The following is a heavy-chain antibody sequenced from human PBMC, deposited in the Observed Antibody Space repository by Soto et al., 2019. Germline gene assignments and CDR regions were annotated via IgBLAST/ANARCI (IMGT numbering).Heavy chain of an antibody. CDR1: GGTFSSYA. D-gene: IGHD2-15*01. Sequence: SVKVSCKASGGTFSSYAISWVRQAPGQGLEWMGGIIPIFGTANYAQKFQGRVTITADKSTSTAYMELNSLRSEDTAVYYCARDVRVVVVAADNWFDPWGQGTLVTVPQ. J-gene: IGHJ5*02. CDR2: IIPIFGTA. V-gene: IGHV1-69*06. CDR3: ARDVRVVVVAADNWFDP.